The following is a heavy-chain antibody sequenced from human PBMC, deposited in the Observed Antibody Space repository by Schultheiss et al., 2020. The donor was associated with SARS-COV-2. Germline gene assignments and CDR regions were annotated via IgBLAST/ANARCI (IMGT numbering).Heavy chain of an antibody. CDR1: GFSLSNARMG. CDR3: ARSETPPAHYSSGFRR. CDR2: IFSNDEK. J-gene: IGHJ4*02. D-gene: IGHD6-19*01. Sequence: LVKPTETLTLTCTVSGFSLSNARMGVSWIRQPPGKALEWLAHIFSNDEKSYSTSLKSRLTISKDTSKSQVVLTLTNMDPMDTATYFCARSETPPAHYSSGFRRWGQGILVTVSS. V-gene: IGHV2-26*01.